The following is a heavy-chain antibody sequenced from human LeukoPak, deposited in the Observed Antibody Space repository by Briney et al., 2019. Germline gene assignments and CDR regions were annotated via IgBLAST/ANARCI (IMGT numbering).Heavy chain of an antibody. CDR3: ARNSYGRMDV. J-gene: IGHJ6*03. CDR1: GGSISSSSYY. CDR2: IYYSGST. V-gene: IGHV4-39*07. D-gene: IGHD2-8*01. Sequence: TSETLSLTCTVSGGSISSSSYYWGWIRQPPGKGLEWIGSIYYSGSTYYNPSLKSRVTISAATSKNQFSLKLSSVTAADTAVYSCARNSYGRMDVWGKGTTVTVSS.